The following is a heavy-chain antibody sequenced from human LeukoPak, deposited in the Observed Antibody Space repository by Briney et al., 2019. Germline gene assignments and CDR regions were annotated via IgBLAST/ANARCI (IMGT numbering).Heavy chain of an antibody. Sequence: KPSETLSLTCAVYGGSFSGYYWSWIRQPPGKGLEWIGEINHSGSTNYNPSLKSRVTISVDTSKNQFSLKLSSVTAADAAVYYCARGKDRLSSGWYPHYYYYYGMDVWGQGTTVTVSS. CDR2: INHSGST. CDR1: GGSFSGYY. J-gene: IGHJ6*02. CDR3: ARGKDRLSSGWYPHYYYYYGMDV. V-gene: IGHV4-34*01. D-gene: IGHD6-19*01.